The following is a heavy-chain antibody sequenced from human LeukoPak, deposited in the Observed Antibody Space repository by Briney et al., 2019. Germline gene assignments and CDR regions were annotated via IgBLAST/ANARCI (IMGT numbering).Heavy chain of an antibody. D-gene: IGHD5-12*01. CDR2: INYSGST. CDR3: ARVDIVANYGMDV. J-gene: IGHJ6*02. V-gene: IGHV4-59*01. CDR1: GGSISSYY. Sequence: ASETLSLTCTVSGGSISSYYWSWIRQPPGKGLEWIGYINYSGSTNYNPSLKSRVTISVDTSKNQFSLKLSSVTAADTAVYYCARVDIVANYGMDVWGQGTTVTVSS.